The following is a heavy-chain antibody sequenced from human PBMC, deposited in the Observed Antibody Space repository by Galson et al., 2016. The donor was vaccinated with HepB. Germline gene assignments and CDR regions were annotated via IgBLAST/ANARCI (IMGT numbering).Heavy chain of an antibody. J-gene: IGHJ4*02. CDR2: IKQDGSEK. CDR1: GFTFSDYW. D-gene: IGHD3-22*01. V-gene: IGHV3-7*05. Sequence: SLRLSCAASGFTFSDYWVAWVRQTPGEGLEWVASIKQDGSEKYYVDSVKGRFTISRDNAKNSLYLQMNSLRPEDTAVYYCSSAAYHYGSNGYYFAYWGQGTLVTVSS. CDR3: SSAAYHYGSNGYYFAY.